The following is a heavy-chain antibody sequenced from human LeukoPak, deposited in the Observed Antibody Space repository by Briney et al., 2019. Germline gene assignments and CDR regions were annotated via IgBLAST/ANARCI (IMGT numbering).Heavy chain of an antibody. CDR1: GFTVSTDN. CDR3: TKRSRGYYDY. V-gene: IGHV3-66*02. CDR2: VYSGNDGT. D-gene: IGHD3-10*01. J-gene: IGHJ4*02. Sequence: PGGSLRLSCAASGFTVSTDNMIWVRQVPGKGLEWVSVVYSGNDGTNYADSVRGRFTISRDDSKNMVYLQMNNLRLEDAAVYYCTKRSRGYYDYWGQGTLVTVSS.